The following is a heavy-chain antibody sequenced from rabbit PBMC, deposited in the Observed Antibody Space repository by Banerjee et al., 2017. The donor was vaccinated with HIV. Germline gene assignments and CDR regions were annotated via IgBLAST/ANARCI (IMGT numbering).Heavy chain of an antibody. Sequence: QSLEESGGDLVKPGASLTLTCTASGIDFSSSYWICWVRQAPGKGLEWIGCIVAGSDGMTYYATWAKGRFTISKTSSTTVTLQMTSLTAADTATYFCARDLAGVIGWNFGLWGQGTLVTVS. D-gene: IGHD4-1*01. CDR3: ARDLAGVIGWNFGL. CDR1: GIDFSSSYW. J-gene: IGHJ3*01. CDR2: IVAGSDGMT. V-gene: IGHV1S40*01.